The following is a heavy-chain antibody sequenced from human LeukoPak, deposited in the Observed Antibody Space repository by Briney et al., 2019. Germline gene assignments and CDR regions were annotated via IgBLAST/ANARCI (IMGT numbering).Heavy chain of an antibody. CDR3: ARRAGGGIGRKTLEWLPHYYYYYMDV. CDR2: IYPGDSDT. D-gene: IGHD3-3*01. Sequence: GESLKISCKGSGYSFTSYWIGWVRQMPGKGLEWMGIIYPGDSDTRYSPSFQGQVTISADKSISTAYLQWSSLKASDTAMYYCARRAGGGIGRKTLEWLPHYYYYYMDVWGKGTTVTVSS. CDR1: GYSFTSYW. V-gene: IGHV5-51*01. J-gene: IGHJ6*03.